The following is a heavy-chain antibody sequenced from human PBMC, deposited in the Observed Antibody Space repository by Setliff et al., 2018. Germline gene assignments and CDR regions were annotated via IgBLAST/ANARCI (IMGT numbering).Heavy chain of an antibody. Sequence: SVKVSCKASGGTFSTYGISWVRQAPGQGLEWMGGTIPIFGTTNYAQKFQGRVTIITDESTNTAYMELSSLRSEDTAVYYCAKGNLGYCSGGICYPCDYWGQGRLVTVSS. J-gene: IGHJ4*02. CDR1: GGTFSTYG. V-gene: IGHV1-69*05. CDR2: TIPIFGTT. CDR3: AKGNLGYCSGGICYPCDY. D-gene: IGHD2-15*01.